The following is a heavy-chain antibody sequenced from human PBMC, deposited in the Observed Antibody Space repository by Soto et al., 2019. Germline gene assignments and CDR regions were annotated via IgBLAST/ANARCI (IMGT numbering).Heavy chain of an antibody. J-gene: IGHJ3*02. Sequence: ASVKVSCKASGYTFTDYYMHWVRQAPGQGLEWMGWINPNSGGTNYAQKFQGRVTMTRDTSISTAYMELSRLRSDDTAVYYCARAAVGYSYPNAFDIWGQGTMVTASS. D-gene: IGHD5-18*01. CDR2: INPNSGGT. V-gene: IGHV1-2*02. CDR1: GYTFTDYY. CDR3: ARAAVGYSYPNAFDI.